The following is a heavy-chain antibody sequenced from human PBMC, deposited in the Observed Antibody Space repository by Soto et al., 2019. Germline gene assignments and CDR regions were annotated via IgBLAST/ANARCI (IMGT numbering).Heavy chain of an antibody. D-gene: IGHD1-26*01. CDR3: ARGEYSGSYSPTYYYYGMDV. CDR1: GYTFTSYD. Sequence: ASVKVSCKASGYTFTSYDINWVRQATGQGLEWMGWMNPNSGNTGYAQKFQGRVTMTRNTSISTAYMELSSLRSEDTAVYYCARGEYSGSYSPTYYYYGMDVWGQGTTVTVSS. CDR2: MNPNSGNT. V-gene: IGHV1-8*01. J-gene: IGHJ6*02.